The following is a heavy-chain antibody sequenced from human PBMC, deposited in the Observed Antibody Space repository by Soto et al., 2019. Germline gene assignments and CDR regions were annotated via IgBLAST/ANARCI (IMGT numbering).Heavy chain of an antibody. CDR1: GVTVSSYA. Sequence: SLRLSCAASGVTVSSYAMSWVRQAPGKGLEGVSAISGSGGSTYYADSVKGRFTIARDNSKNTLYLQMNSRSAEDTAVYYCAKDRRIFGVVTYWGQGTLVTVSS. D-gene: IGHD3-3*01. CDR3: AKDRRIFGVVTY. CDR2: ISGSGGST. V-gene: IGHV3-23*01. J-gene: IGHJ4*02.